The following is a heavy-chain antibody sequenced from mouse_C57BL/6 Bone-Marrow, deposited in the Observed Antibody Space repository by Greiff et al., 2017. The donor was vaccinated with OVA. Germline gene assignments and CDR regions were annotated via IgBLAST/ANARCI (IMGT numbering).Heavy chain of an antibody. J-gene: IGHJ2*01. CDR3: ARSATVVGENFDD. V-gene: IGHV1-78*01. D-gene: IGHD1-1*01. CDR2: IYPRDGST. Sequence: VKLVESDAELVKPGASVKISCKVSGYTFTDHTIHWMKQRPEQGLEWIGYIYPRDGSTKYNEKFKGKATLTADKSSSTADMQLNSLTSEDSAVYFCARSATVVGENFDDWGQGTTLTVSS. CDR1: GYTFTDHT.